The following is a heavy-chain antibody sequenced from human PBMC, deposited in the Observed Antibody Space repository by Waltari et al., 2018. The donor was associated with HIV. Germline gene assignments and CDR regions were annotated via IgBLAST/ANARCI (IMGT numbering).Heavy chain of an antibody. D-gene: IGHD1-1*01. V-gene: IGHV1-69-2*01. CDR1: GYKFTKFY. Sequence: EAQMVQSGAEVKKPGSTLRISCKTSGYKFTKFYIHWVQQAPGKGLEWMELVEPASGGAVDAERFQGRLTISADTSTDTGYLYLTSLTSDDSGVYVCAAGQQFWGQGTLVTVSS. CDR3: AAGQQF. J-gene: IGHJ4*02. CDR2: VEPASGGA.